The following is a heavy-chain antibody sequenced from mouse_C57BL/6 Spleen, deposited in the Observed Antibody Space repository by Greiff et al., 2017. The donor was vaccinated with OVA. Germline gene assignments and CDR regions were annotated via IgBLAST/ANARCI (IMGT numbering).Heavy chain of an antibody. CDR1: GYTFTDYE. Sequence: VQLQQSGAELVRPGASVTLSCKASGYTFTDYEMHWVKQTPVHGLEWIGAIDPETGGTAYNQKFKGKAILTADKSSSTAYMELRSLTSEDSAVYYCTIRYAMDYWGQGTSVTVSS. V-gene: IGHV1-15*01. CDR3: TIRYAMDY. CDR2: IDPETGGT. J-gene: IGHJ4*01. D-gene: IGHD1-1*01.